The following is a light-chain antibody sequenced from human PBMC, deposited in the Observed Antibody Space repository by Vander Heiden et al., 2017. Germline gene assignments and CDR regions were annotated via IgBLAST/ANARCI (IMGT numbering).Light chain of an antibody. Sequence: DIQITQSPSSLSASVGDRVTITCRASQSISSYLNWYQQKPGKAPKLLIYAAASLQSGVPSRFSGSGSWTDFSLTISSRQPEDFATYYCQQSYSTPLWTFGQGTKVEIK. CDR1: QSISSY. V-gene: IGKV1-39*01. J-gene: IGKJ1*01. CDR3: QQSYSTPLWT. CDR2: AAA.